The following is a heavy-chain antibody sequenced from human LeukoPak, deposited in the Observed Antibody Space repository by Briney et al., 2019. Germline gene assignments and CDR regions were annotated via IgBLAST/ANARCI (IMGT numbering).Heavy chain of an antibody. V-gene: IGHV1-69*01. CDR2: IIPIFGTA. CDR3: ASRYYGSGSYFLGNWFDP. D-gene: IGHD3-10*01. CDR1: GGTFSSYA. Sequence: SVNVSCKASGGTFSSYAISWVRQAPGQGLEWMGGIIPIFGTANYAQKFQGRVTITADESTSTAYVELSSLRSEDTAVYYCASRYYGSGSYFLGNWFDPWGQGTLVTVSS. J-gene: IGHJ5*02.